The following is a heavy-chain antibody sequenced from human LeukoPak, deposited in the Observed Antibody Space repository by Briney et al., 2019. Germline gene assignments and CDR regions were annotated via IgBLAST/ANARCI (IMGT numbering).Heavy chain of an antibody. V-gene: IGHV4-59*01. CDR3: PGGAGWLIDY. Sequence: SETLSLTCTVSDDSISDYYRGCIRQPPREGLEWIGYFQNSGTSIYNPSLKSRVTISADTSKNQFSLKLNSLTTAETAVYYGPGGAGWLIDYWGEGILVTVSP. CDR1: DDSISDYY. D-gene: IGHD3-16*01. J-gene: IGHJ4*02. CDR2: FQNSGTS.